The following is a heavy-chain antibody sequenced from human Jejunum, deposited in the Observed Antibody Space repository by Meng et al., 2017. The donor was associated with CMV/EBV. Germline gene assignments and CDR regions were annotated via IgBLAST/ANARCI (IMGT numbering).Heavy chain of an antibody. CDR1: GYAFTNYG. CDR2: ISAYNGNT. J-gene: IGHJ4*02. CDR3: ARDYYYDRSYYFDY. Sequence: FRLVKSGSKPKKPGASVKVSCKASGYAFTNYGISWVRQAPGQGLEWMGWISAYNGNTNYAQKLQGRVTMTTDTSTSTAYMEVRSLRSDDTAVYYCARDYYYDRSYYFDYWGQGTLVTVSS. D-gene: IGHD3-22*01. V-gene: IGHV1-18*01.